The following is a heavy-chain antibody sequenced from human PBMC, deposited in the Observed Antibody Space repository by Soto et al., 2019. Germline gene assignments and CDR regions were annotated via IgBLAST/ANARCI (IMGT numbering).Heavy chain of an antibody. V-gene: IGHV3-30*03. D-gene: IGHD3-3*01. J-gene: IGHJ5*01. CDR3: ARDIWSGDYKWFDS. CDR1: SLTINVYG. CDR2: ISNDGRAQ. Sequence: PGGSLRLSCTSSSLTINVYGIQWVRQAPGKGLEWVAFISNDGRAQYYVDSVKGRFTISRDFSKNTVDLQMNSLRTEETAVYICARDIWSGDYKWFDSWGPGTLVTVSS.